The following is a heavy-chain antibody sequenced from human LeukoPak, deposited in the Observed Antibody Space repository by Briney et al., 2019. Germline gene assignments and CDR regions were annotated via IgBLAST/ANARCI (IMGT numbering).Heavy chain of an antibody. Sequence: GGSLRLSCAASGFTFSNYWMSWVRQAPGEGLEWVANMNQDGREKYYVDSVKGRFTISRDNAKNSLYLQMNSLRAEDTAVYYCARNSYDSSDYYYIVDAFDIWGQGTVVTVPS. J-gene: IGHJ3*02. CDR3: ARNSYDSSDYYYIVDAFDI. D-gene: IGHD3-22*01. CDR2: MNQDGREK. V-gene: IGHV3-7*01. CDR1: GFTFSNYW.